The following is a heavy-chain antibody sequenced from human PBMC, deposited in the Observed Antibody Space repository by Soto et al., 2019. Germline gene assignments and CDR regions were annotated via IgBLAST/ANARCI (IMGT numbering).Heavy chain of an antibody. CDR3: GTDRGGNYYGGFDY. J-gene: IGHJ4*02. V-gene: IGHV3-74*01. D-gene: IGHD1-26*01. CDR2: INSDGSII. CDR1: GFTFPNYG. Sequence: XVSLRLSVATSGFTFPNYGIHWVRQVPGKGLQWLSRINSDGSIIDYADSVKDRFTISRDNAKNTLYLQMDSLRAEDTAVFYCGTDRGGNYYGGFDYWGQGTLVTVSS.